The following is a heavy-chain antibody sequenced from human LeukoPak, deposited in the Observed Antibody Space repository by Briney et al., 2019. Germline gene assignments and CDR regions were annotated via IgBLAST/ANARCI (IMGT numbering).Heavy chain of an antibody. J-gene: IGHJ4*02. CDR3: ASRGEDDILTGYSLPDY. Sequence: SETLSLTCTVSGGYISSYYRSWIRQPAGNGLEWIGRIYTSGSTNYNLSLKSRVTMSVDTSKIQFSLKLSSVTSADTAVYYSASRGEDDILTGYSLPDYWGQGTLVTVSS. V-gene: IGHV4-4*07. D-gene: IGHD3-9*01. CDR2: IYTSGST. CDR1: GGYISSYY.